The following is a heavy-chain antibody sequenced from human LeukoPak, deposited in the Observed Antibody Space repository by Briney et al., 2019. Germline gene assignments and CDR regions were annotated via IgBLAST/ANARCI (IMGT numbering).Heavy chain of an antibody. Sequence: PGGSLRLSCAASGLSFSSYGMHWVRQAPGKGLEWVAFIQYDGSNKFYADSVKGRFTISRDNSKNTLYLQMNSLRPEDTAVYYCARAPVLLWFGDNYYYMDVWGKGTTVTVSS. D-gene: IGHD3-10*01. V-gene: IGHV3-30*06. CDR2: IQYDGSNK. J-gene: IGHJ6*03. CDR3: ARAPVLLWFGDNYYYMDV. CDR1: GLSFSSYG.